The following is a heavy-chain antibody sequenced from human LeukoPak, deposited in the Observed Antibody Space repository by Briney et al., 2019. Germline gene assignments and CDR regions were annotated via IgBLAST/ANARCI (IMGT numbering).Heavy chain of an antibody. J-gene: IGHJ3*02. CDR2: TYSAGAT. V-gene: IGHV3-53*01. Sequence: GGSLRLSCAASGSTVSDNYMTWVRQAPGKGLEWVSSTYSAGATHYAESVKGRFTISRDNSKNTLYLQMNSLRAEDMAVYYCARIEWERLGRAFDIWGQGTMVTVSS. D-gene: IGHD1-26*01. CDR3: ARIEWERLGRAFDI. CDR1: GSTVSDNY.